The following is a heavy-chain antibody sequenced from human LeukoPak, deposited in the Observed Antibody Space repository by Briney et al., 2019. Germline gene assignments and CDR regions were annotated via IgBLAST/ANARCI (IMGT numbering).Heavy chain of an antibody. Sequence: ASVKVSCKASGGTFSSYAICWVRQAPGQGLEWMGRIIPILGIANYAQKFQGRVTITADKSTSTAYMELSSLRSEDTAVYYCARLSPLQLWLFDYWGQGTLVTVSS. V-gene: IGHV1-69*04. CDR3: ARLSPLQLWLFDY. J-gene: IGHJ4*02. CDR2: IIPILGIA. D-gene: IGHD5-18*01. CDR1: GGTFSSYA.